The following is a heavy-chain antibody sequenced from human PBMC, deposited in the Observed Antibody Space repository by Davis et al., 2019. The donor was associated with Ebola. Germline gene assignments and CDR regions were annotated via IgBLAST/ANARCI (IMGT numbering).Heavy chain of an antibody. V-gene: IGHV4-34*01. J-gene: IGHJ5*02. D-gene: IGHD3-16*01. CDR1: GGSFSGYY. CDR3: ARAIGGRGGWFDP. Sequence: MPSGPLSPTCAVHGGSFSGYYWSWIRQPPGKGLEWIGEINHSGSTNYNPSLKSRVTISVDTSKNQFSLKLSSVTAADTAVYYCARAIGGRGGWFDPWGQGTLVTVSS. CDR2: INHSGST.